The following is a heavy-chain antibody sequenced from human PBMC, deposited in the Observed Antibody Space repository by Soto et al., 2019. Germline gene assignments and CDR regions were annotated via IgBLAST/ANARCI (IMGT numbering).Heavy chain of an antibody. J-gene: IGHJ4*02. Sequence: PSETLSLTCTVSGGSISSGTYHWSWIRQHPGKGLEWIGYIYNSGSTYYDPSLKSRVTISLDTSKNQFSLKLSSVTAADRAVYYCARAPRHFASFDYWGQGTLVTVSS. CDR2: IYNSGST. V-gene: IGHV4-31*03. CDR3: ARAPRHFASFDY. D-gene: IGHD3-3*02. CDR1: GGSISSGTYH.